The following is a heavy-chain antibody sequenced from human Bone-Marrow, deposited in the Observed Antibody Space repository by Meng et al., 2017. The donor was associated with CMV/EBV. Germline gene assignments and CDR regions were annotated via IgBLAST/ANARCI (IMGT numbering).Heavy chain of an antibody. CDR2: ISASSTTR. Sequence: GESLKISCAASGLTFSGSYMTLVRQAPGKGLEWLSYISASSTTRYYAESVTGRFTVSRDNAKRSLVLEMDSLRAEDTAGYYCAGGKEGVFRGAYCIFPPIEAWGQGTLVTVSS. V-gene: IGHV3-11*01. CDR1: GLTFSGSY. J-gene: IGHJ4*02. CDR3: AGGKEGVFRGAYCIFPPIEA. D-gene: IGHD2-21*01.